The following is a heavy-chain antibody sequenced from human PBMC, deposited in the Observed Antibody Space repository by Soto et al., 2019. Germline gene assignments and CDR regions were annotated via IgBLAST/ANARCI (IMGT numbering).Heavy chain of an antibody. J-gene: IGHJ5*02. CDR3: ARGASIEPDNWLDP. CDR1: GFTFSSYG. Sequence: PRGSLRLACAASGFTFSSYGMHWVRQAPGQGLEWVEVLWYDGSNKYYADSVKGRVTISRDNSKNTLYLQMNSLRAEDPAVYSCARGASIEPDNWLDPWGHRSLVTVSS. CDR2: LWYDGSNK. D-gene: IGHD6-6*01. V-gene: IGHV3-33*01.